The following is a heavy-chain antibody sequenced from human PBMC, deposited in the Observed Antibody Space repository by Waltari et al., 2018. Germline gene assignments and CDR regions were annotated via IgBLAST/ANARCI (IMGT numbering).Heavy chain of an antibody. D-gene: IGHD1-7*01. CDR3: ARTTYNWNYLYYFDY. Sequence: QVQLVQSGAEVKKPGSSVKVSCKASGGTFSSYAISWVRQAPGQGLEWMVGIIPICGKANYAKKFQGRVTITADESTSTAYMELSSLRSEDTAVYYCARTTYNWNYLYYFDYWGQGTLVTVSS. CDR2: IIPICGKA. J-gene: IGHJ4*02. V-gene: IGHV1-69*01. CDR1: GGTFSSYA.